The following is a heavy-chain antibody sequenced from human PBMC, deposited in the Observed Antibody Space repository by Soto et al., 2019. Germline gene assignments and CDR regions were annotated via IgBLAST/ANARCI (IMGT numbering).Heavy chain of an antibody. V-gene: IGHV4-59*12. CDR3: ARVERGTATTVVDAFDI. J-gene: IGHJ3*02. CDR1: GGSISSYY. D-gene: IGHD1-1*01. CDR2: IYYSGGT. Sequence: CTVSGGSISSYYWSWIRQPPGKGLEWIGYIYYSGGTHFNPSLKSRVTISVDTSKNQFSLKMSSVNAADTALYYCARVERGTATTVVDAFDIWGPGTMVTVSS.